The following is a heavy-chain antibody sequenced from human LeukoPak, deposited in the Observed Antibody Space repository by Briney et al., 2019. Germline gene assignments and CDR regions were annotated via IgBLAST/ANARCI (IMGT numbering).Heavy chain of an antibody. CDR1: GFTFNSYG. J-gene: IGHJ6*03. CDR3: AKGSGWEASYFYYMDV. D-gene: IGHD1-26*01. Sequence: GGSLRLSCAASGFTFNSYGIHWVRQAPGKGLEWVAFIRYDGSSKYYVDSVKGRFTISRDNSKNTLYLQMNSLRAEDTAVYFCAKGSGWEASYFYYMDVWGKGTTVTISS. V-gene: IGHV3-30*02. CDR2: IRYDGSSK.